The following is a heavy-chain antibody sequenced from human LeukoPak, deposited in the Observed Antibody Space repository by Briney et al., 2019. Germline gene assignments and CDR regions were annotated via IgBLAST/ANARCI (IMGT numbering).Heavy chain of an antibody. D-gene: IGHD2-15*01. CDR3: AKGGYCSGGSCYPLFDY. CDR1: GFTFSSYG. J-gene: IGHJ4*02. CDR2: ISYDGSNK. V-gene: IGHV3-30*18. Sequence: GGSLRLSCAASGFTFSSYGMHWVRQAPGKGLEWVAVISYDGSNKYYADSVKGRFSISRDNSKNTLYLQMNSLRAEDTAVYYCAKGGYCSGGSCYPLFDYWGQGTLVTVSP.